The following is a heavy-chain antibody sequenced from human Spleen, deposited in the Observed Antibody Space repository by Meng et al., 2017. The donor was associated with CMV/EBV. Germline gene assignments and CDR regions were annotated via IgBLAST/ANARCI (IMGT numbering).Heavy chain of an antibody. Sequence: YMHWVRQFPGQHGLEWMGWINPSSGDTNYPRKFQGRVTVTRDTAISTAYVELSRLRSDDTAVYYCARTLPNYYDSSGYSILYYFDYWGQGTLVTVSS. CDR1: Y. CDR2: INPSSGDT. V-gene: IGHV1-2*02. CDR3: ARTLPNYYDSSGYSILYYFDY. J-gene: IGHJ4*02. D-gene: IGHD3-22*01.